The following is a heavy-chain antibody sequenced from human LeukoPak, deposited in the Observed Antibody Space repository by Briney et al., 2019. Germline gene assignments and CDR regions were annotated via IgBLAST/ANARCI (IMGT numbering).Heavy chain of an antibody. D-gene: IGHD4-17*01. CDR3: ARDSDDYGDRPFDY. V-gene: IGHV3-48*01. J-gene: IGHJ4*02. CDR1: GFTFSSYS. Sequence: TGGSLRLSCAASGFTFSSYSMNWVRQAPGKGLEWVSYISSSSSTIYYADSVKGRFTISRDNAKNSLYLQMNSLRAEDTAVYYCARDSDDYGDRPFDYWGQGTLVTVSS. CDR2: ISSSSSTI.